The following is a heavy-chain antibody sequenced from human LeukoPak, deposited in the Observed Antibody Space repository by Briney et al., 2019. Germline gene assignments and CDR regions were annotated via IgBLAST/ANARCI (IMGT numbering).Heavy chain of an antibody. D-gene: IGHD3-22*01. V-gene: IGHV4-61*01. Sequence: SETLSLTCTVSGDSVSSGSYYLSWIRQPPGKGLDWIAYMSPSGTTNYNPSLKSRVTTTVDTSRTQFSLRLSSVTAADTAVYYCARGQDDRSGTFDYWGQGTLVTVSS. J-gene: IGHJ4*02. CDR1: GDSVSSGSYY. CDR3: ARGQDDRSGTFDY. CDR2: MSPSGTT.